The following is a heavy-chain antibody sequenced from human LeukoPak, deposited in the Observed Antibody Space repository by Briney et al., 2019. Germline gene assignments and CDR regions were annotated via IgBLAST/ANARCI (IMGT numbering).Heavy chain of an antibody. CDR2: INPNSGGT. D-gene: IGHD3-9*01. Sequence: ASVKVSCKASGYTFTGYYMHWVRQAPGQGLEWMGWINPNSGGTNYAQKFQGRVTMTRDTSISTAYMELSRLRSDDTAVYYRATDILTGYYNGAFDIWGQGTMVTVSS. CDR3: ATDILTGYYNGAFDI. CDR1: GYTFTGYY. J-gene: IGHJ3*02. V-gene: IGHV1-2*02.